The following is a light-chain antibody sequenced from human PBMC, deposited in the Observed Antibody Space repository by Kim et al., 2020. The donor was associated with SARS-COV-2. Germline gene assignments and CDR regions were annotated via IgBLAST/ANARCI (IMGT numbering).Light chain of an antibody. CDR2: NAS. CDR1: QNINMW. CDR3: HQYNSYSIP. J-gene: IGKJ1*01. Sequence: ASAEDRFTIPCRASQNINMWLAWYQQNPEQAPQLLIYNASTLESGVPSRFSGGGSGTEFSLPISGLQPDDIATYYCHQYNSYSIPFGQGTTVDIK. V-gene: IGKV1-5*03.